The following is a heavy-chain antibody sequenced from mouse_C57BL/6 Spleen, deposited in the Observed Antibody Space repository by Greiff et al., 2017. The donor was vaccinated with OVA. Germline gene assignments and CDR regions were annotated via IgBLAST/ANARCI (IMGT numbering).Heavy chain of an antibody. CDR2: IDPENGDT. CDR3: TTRNYFDY. Sequence: VQLQQSGAELVRPGASVKLSCTASGFNIKDDYMHWVKQRPEQGLEWIGWIDPENGDTEYASKFQGKATITADTSSNTAYLQLSSLTSEDTAVYYCTTRNYFDYWGQGTTRTVSS. V-gene: IGHV14-4*01. J-gene: IGHJ2*01. CDR1: GFNIKDDY.